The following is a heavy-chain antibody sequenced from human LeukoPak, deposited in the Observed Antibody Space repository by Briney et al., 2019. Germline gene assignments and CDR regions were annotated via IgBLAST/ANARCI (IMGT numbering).Heavy chain of an antibody. Sequence: SETLSLTCTISGGSLSSYYWSWIRQPPGKGLEWIGYIYYSGSTNYNPSLKSRATISVDTSKNQFSLKLSSVTAADTAVYYCARVHAMVRGVIDYWGQGTLVTVSS. CDR3: ARVHAMVRGVIDY. V-gene: IGHV4-59*01. J-gene: IGHJ4*02. CDR1: GGSLSSYY. CDR2: IYYSGST. D-gene: IGHD3-10*01.